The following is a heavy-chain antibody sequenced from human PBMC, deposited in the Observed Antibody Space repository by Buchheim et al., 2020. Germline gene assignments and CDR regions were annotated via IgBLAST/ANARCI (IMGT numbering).Heavy chain of an antibody. Sequence: QLQLQESGPGLVKPSETLSLTCTVSGGSISSSSYYWGWIRQPPGKGLEWIGSIYYSGSTYYKPSLKSRVTISVDTYNNQFSLKLSSVTAADTAVYYCARRGYCSSTSCGLLDYWGQGTL. CDR3: ARRGYCSSTSCGLLDY. CDR1: GGSISSSSYY. D-gene: IGHD2-2*01. CDR2: IYYSGST. J-gene: IGHJ4*02. V-gene: IGHV4-39*01.